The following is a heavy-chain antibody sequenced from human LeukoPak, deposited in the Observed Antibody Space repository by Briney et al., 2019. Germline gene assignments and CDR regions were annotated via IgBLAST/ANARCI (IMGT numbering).Heavy chain of an antibody. V-gene: IGHV3-74*01. CDR2: INSDGSST. CDR1: GFTFSSYW. D-gene: IGHD1-26*01. CDR3: ARVRVGSGSYYAADAFDI. J-gene: IGHJ3*02. Sequence: PGGSLRLSCAASGFTFSSYWMHWVRQAPGKGLVWVSRINSDGSSTSYADSVKGRFTISGDNAKNTLYLQMNSLRAEDTAVYYCARVRVGSGSYYAADAFDIWGQGTMVTVSS.